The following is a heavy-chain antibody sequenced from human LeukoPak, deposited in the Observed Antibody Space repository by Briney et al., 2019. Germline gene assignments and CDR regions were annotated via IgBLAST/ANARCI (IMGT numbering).Heavy chain of an antibody. CDR2: XNTNTGNP. CDR3: AREEYYDSSASTNFDY. D-gene: IGHD3-22*01. Sequence: ASVNVSCKASGYTFTNXXXXWVRQAPGQGXXXXXXXNTNTGNPTYAQGFTGRFVFSLDTSVSTAFLQISSLKAEDTAVYYCAREEYYDSSASTNFDYWGQGTLVTVSS. V-gene: IGHV7-4-1*02. J-gene: IGHJ4*02. CDR1: GYTFTNXX.